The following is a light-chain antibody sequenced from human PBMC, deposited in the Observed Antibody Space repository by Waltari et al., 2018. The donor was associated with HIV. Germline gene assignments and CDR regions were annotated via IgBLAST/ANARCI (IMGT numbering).Light chain of an antibody. CDR1: QNVSSN. CDR3: QQYKKWPLT. CDR2: GAS. V-gene: IGKV3D-15*01. J-gene: IGKJ5*01. Sequence: EIVMMQSPATLSVSPGERATLSCRPSQNVSSNLAWYQQKVGQAPRLLMFGASTGATGIPTRFSGSGSGTEFTLTISSIQSEDFAVYYCQQYKKWPLTFGQGTRLEIK.